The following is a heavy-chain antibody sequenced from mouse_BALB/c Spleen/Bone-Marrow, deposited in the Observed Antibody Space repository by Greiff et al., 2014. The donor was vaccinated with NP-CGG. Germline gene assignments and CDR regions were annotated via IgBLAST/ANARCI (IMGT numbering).Heavy chain of an antibody. V-gene: IGHV1-69*02. J-gene: IGHJ2*01. Sequence: QVQLQQSGAELVRPGASVKLSCKASGYTSTSYWINWAKQRPGQGLEWIGNIYPSDSYTNYNQKFKDKATLTVDKSSSTAYMQLSSPTSEDSAVYYCTRSGGYYFDYWGQGTTLTVSS. CDR1: GYTSTSYW. CDR3: TRSGGYYFDY. CDR2: IYPSDSYT.